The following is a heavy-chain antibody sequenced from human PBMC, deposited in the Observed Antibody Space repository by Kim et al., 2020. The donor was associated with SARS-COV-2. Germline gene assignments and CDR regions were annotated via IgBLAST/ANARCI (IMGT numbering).Heavy chain of an antibody. V-gene: IGHV3-23*01. J-gene: IGHJ6*02. CDR3: AKGGDYYYYGMDV. Sequence: ADSVKGRFTISRDNSKNTLYLQMNSLRAEDTAVYYCAKGGDYYYYGMDVWGQGTTVTVSS.